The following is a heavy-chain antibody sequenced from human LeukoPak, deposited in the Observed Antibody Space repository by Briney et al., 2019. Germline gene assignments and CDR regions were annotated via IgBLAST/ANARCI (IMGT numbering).Heavy chain of an antibody. CDR3: ARGAHSHDSSEGYDY. CDR1: GYTFTGYY. V-gene: IGHV1-2*02. D-gene: IGHD3-22*01. CDR2: INPNSGRP. Sequence: ASVKVSCEASGYTFTGYYMHWVRQAPGQGLEWMGGINPNSGRPNYAQKFQGKVPMTRDTPISTAYMELSRLRSDDTAVYYCARGAHSHDSSEGYDYWGQGTLVTVSS. J-gene: IGHJ4*02.